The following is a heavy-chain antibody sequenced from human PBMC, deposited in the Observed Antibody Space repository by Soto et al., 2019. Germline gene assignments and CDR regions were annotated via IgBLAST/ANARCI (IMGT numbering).Heavy chain of an antibody. CDR2: IHSDVTT. D-gene: IGHD6-13*01. CDR1: GFSVSSNS. J-gene: IGHJ5*02. V-gene: IGHV3-53*01. CDR3: ARELSGSWYNWFDP. Sequence: GGSLRLSCAASGFSVSSNSMNWVRQAPGKGLEWVSVIHSDVTTYFADSVKGRFIISRDNSKNMLYLQMNSLRAEDTAIYYCARELSGSWYNWFDPWGQGTLVTVSS.